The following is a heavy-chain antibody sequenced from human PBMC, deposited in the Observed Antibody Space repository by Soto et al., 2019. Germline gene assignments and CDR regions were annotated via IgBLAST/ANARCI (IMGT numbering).Heavy chain of an antibody. D-gene: IGHD4-17*01. CDR2: IIPILGIA. Sequence: QVQLVQSGAEVKKPGSSVKVSCKASGGTFSSYTISWVRQAPGQGLEWMGRIIPILGIANYAQKFQGRVTIXAXXSTSTAYMELSSLRSEDTAVYYCARADYGDGTLDYWGQGTLVTVSS. J-gene: IGHJ4*02. V-gene: IGHV1-69*02. CDR3: ARADYGDGTLDY. CDR1: GGTFSSYT.